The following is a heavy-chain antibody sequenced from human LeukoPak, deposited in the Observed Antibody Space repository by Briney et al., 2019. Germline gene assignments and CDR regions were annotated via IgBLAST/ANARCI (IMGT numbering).Heavy chain of an antibody. J-gene: IGHJ6*02. CDR1: GFTFSSYS. V-gene: IGHV3-21*01. CDR3: ARVYGDYARDYYGMDV. Sequence: GGSLRLSCAASGFTFSSYSMNWVRQAPGKGLEWVSSISSSSSYIYYADSVKGRFTISRDNAKNSLYLQMNSLRAEDTAVYYCARVYGDYARDYYGMDVWGQGTTVTVSS. D-gene: IGHD4-17*01. CDR2: ISSSSSYI.